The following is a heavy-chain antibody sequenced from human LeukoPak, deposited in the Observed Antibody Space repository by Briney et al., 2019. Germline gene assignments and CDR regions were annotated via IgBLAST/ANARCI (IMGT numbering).Heavy chain of an antibody. V-gene: IGHV1-46*01. J-gene: IGHJ4*02. CDR2: INPSGGST. CDR1: GYTFTSYY. Sequence: VASVTVSCKASGYTFTSYYMHWVRQAPGQGLEWMGLINPSGGSTSYAQKFQGRVTMTRDTSTSTVYMELSSLRSEDTAVYYRARAQVAATAENFDYWGQGTLVTVSS. CDR3: ARAQVAATAENFDY. D-gene: IGHD2-15*01.